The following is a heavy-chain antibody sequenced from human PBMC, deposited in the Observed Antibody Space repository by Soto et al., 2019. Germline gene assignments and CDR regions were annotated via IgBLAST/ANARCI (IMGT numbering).Heavy chain of an antibody. V-gene: IGHV1-18*01. D-gene: IGHD3-22*01. Sequence: ASVKVSCKPSGYTFTSYGITWVRQAPGQGLEWMGWISAYNGNTNYAQKFQGRVTMTTDTSTSTAYMELRSLRSDDTAVYYCAINDDSSGSPSLGFDYWGQGTLVTVSS. J-gene: IGHJ4*02. CDR2: ISAYNGNT. CDR1: GYTFTSYG. CDR3: AINDDSSGSPSLGFDY.